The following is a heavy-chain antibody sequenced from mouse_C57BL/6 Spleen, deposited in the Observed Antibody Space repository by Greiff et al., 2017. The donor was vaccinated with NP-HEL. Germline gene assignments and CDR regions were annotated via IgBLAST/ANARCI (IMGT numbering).Heavy chain of an antibody. D-gene: IGHD2-1*01. CDR1: GYTFTSYW. CDR2: INPSNGGT. CDR3: ARSGGGNYEDRDFDY. J-gene: IGHJ2*01. Sequence: QVQLQQPGTELVKPGASVKLSCKASGYTFTSYWMHWVKQRPGQGLEWIGNINPSNGGTNYNEKFKSKATLTVDKSSSTAYMQLSSLTSEDSAVYYCARSGGGNYEDRDFDYWGQGTTLTVSS. V-gene: IGHV1-53*01.